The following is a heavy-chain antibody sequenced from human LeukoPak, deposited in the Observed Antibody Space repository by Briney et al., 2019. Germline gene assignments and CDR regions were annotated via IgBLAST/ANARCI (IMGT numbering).Heavy chain of an antibody. CDR2: IYSGGST. Sequence: GGSLRLSFAASGFTVRSNYMSWVREAPGKGLEWVSVIYSGGSTYYADSVKGRFTISRDNSKNTLYLQMNSLRAEDTAVYYCARDGATGFDYWGQGTLVTVSS. D-gene: IGHD1-26*01. J-gene: IGHJ4*02. V-gene: IGHV3-53*01. CDR3: ARDGATGFDY. CDR1: GFTVRSNY.